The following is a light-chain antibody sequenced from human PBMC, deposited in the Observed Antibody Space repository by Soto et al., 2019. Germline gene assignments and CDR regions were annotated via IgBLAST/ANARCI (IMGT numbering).Light chain of an antibody. CDR1: QGISSY. V-gene: IGKV1-8*01. CDR3: QQSYSTPRT. CDR2: EAS. J-gene: IGKJ1*01. Sequence: AIRMTQSPSSFSASTGDRVTITCRASQGISSYLAWYQQKPGKAPKLLIYEASSLQSGVPSRFSGSGSGTEFTLSISSLQPDDFATYYCQQSYSTPRTFGQGTKVDIK.